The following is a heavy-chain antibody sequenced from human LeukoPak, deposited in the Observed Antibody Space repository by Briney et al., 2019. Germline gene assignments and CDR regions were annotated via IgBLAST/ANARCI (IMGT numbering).Heavy chain of an antibody. D-gene: IGHD5-12*01. V-gene: IGHV4-59*01. CDR1: GGSISSYY. J-gene: IGHJ4*02. CDR3: ARSSMDGFVYSGYDYYFDY. Sequence: SETLSLTCTVSGGSISSYYWSWIRQPPGKGLGWIGYIYYSGSTNYNPSPKSRVTISVDTSKNQSSLKLSSVTAADTAVYYCARSSMDGFVYSGYDYYFDYWGQGTLVTVSS. CDR2: IYYSGST.